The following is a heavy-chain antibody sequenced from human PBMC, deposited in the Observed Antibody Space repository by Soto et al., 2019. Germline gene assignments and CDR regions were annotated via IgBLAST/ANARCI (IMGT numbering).Heavy chain of an antibody. D-gene: IGHD3-16*01. CDR1: GFTFSSYW. V-gene: IGHV3-7*01. CDR3: ARCGYDYIWGSELSFFAY. J-gene: IGHJ4*02. Sequence: PGGSLRLSCAASGFTFSSYWMSWVRQAPGKGLEWVANIKQDGSEKYYVDSVKGRFTISRDNAKNSLYLQMNSLRAEDTAVYYCARCGYDYIWGSELSFFAYWGQGTLVTVSS. CDR2: IKQDGSEK.